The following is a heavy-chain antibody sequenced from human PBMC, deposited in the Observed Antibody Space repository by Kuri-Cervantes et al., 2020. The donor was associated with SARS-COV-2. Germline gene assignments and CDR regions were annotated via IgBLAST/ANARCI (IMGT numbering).Heavy chain of an antibody. CDR3: ARGHWSGYSNAAEMGAFDI. CDR2: IYYSGST. J-gene: IGHJ3*02. Sequence: GPLRLSCTVSGGSISSSSYYWGWIRQPPGKGLEWIGSIYYSGSTYYNPSLKSRVTISVDTSKNQFSLKLSSVTAADTAVYYCARGHWSGYSNAAEMGAFDIWGQGTMVTVSS. CDR1: GGSISSSSYY. D-gene: IGHD3-3*01. V-gene: IGHV4-39*01.